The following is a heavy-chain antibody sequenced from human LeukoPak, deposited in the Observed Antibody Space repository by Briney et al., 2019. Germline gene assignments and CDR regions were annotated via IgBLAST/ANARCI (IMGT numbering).Heavy chain of an antibody. V-gene: IGHV1-24*01. CDR3: ATNNPIVVVPAAFRDYYYYMDV. CDR1: GYTLTELS. CDR2: FDPEDGET. D-gene: IGHD2-2*01. Sequence: ASVRVSCKVSGYTLTELSMHWVRQAPGKGLEWMGGFDPEDGETIYAQKFQGRVPMTEDTSTDTAYMELSSLRSEDTAVYYCATNNPIVVVPAAFRDYYYYMDVWGKGTTVTVSS. J-gene: IGHJ6*03.